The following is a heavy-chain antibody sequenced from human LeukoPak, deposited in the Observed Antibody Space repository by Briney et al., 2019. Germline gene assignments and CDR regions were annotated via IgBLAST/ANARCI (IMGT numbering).Heavy chain of an antibody. Sequence: GGSLRLSCAASGFSFSSSTMNWVRQAPGRGLEWVSSISSSGSSIYYADSVKGRFTISRDNAKNSLYLQINSLRTEDTAVYYCARTPSAIAAANWFDPWGQGTLVTVSS. V-gene: IGHV3-21*04. D-gene: IGHD6-13*01. CDR3: ARTPSAIAAANWFDP. CDR2: ISSSGSSI. CDR1: GFSFSSST. J-gene: IGHJ5*02.